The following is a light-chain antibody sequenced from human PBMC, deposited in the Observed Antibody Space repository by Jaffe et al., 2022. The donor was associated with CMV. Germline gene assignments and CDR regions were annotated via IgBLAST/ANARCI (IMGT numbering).Light chain of an antibody. Sequence: SSELTQDPAVSVALGQTVSITCQGDRLRTYFASWYQQKPGQAPLLLIYNINSRPSGIPDRFSGSRSGNTASLTITGARAEDEADYYCHSRDSSGNPLRVFGGGTKLTVL. CDR2: NIN. J-gene: IGLJ3*02. V-gene: IGLV3-19*01. CDR3: HSRDSSGNPLRV. CDR1: RLRTYF.